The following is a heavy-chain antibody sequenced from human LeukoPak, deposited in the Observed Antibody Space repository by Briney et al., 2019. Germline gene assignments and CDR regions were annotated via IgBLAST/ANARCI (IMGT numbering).Heavy chain of an antibody. D-gene: IGHD3-10*01. CDR3: ASGSSYYYGSGSYRIDY. J-gene: IGHJ4*02. V-gene: IGHV5-51*01. Sequence: GESLKISCMGSGYSFTSYWIGWVRQMPGKGLEWMGIIYPGDSDTRYSPSFQGQVTISADKSISTAYLQWSSLKASDTAMYYCASGSSYYYGSGSYRIDYWGQGTLVTVSS. CDR2: IYPGDSDT. CDR1: GYSFTSYW.